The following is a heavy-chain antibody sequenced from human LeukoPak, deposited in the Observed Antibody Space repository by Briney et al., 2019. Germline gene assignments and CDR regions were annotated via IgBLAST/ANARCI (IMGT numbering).Heavy chain of an antibody. D-gene: IGHD5-12*01. CDR2: ISAYNGNT. Sequence: ASVKVSCKASGYTFTSYGISWVRQAPGQGLEWMGWISAYNGNTNYAQKLQGRVTMTTDTSTSTAYMELRSLRSDDTAVYYCALGAPLQRYSGYDYPFDYWGQGTLVTVSS. CDR3: ALGAPLQRYSGYDYPFDY. CDR1: GYTFTSYG. J-gene: IGHJ4*02. V-gene: IGHV1-18*01.